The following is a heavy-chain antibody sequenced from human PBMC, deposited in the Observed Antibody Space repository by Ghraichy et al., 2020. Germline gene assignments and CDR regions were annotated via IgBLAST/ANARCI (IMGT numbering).Heavy chain of an antibody. CDR1: GFTFSSYW. D-gene: IGHD2-15*01. V-gene: IGHV3-7*01. CDR2: IKQDGSEK. J-gene: IGHJ6*02. Sequence: GGSLRLSCAASGFTFSSYWMSWVRQAPGKGLEWVANIKQDGSEKYYVDSVKGRFTISRDNAKNSLYLQMNNLRAEDTAVYYCARAQDPTYYYYYGMGVWGQGTTVTVSS. CDR3: ARAQDPTYYYYYGMGV.